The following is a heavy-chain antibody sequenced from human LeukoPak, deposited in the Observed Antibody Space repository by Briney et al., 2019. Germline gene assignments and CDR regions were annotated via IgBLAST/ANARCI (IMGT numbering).Heavy chain of an antibody. V-gene: IGHV3-64*02. CDR1: GFTFSIYS. Sequence: PGGSLRLSCAASGFTFSIYSIHWVRQAPGKGLEYVSAITSDGGGTFYADSVQGRFTISRDNSKNTLYPQMGSLRTEDMAVYYCARETATGVSSSWYYDYWGQGTLVAVSS. D-gene: IGHD6-13*01. CDR3: ARETATGVSSSWYYDY. J-gene: IGHJ4*02. CDR2: ITSDGGGT.